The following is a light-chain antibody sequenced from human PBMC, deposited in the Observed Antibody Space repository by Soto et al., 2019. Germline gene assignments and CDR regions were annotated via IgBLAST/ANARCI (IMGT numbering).Light chain of an antibody. J-gene: IGLJ2*01. CDR3: QSYDTSLSVDVL. CDR1: SSNIGSRYD. V-gene: IGLV1-40*01. Sequence: QSVLTQPPSVSGALGQRVTISCTGSSSNIGSRYDVHWYQQFPGSAPKLLIYGINNRPSGVPDRFSGSKSGTSASLAITGLQAEDEADYYCQSYDTSLSVDVLFGGGTKLTVL. CDR2: GIN.